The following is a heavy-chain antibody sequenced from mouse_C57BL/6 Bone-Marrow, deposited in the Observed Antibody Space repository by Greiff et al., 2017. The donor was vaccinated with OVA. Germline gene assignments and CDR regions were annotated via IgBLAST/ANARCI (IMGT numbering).Heavy chain of an antibody. D-gene: IGHD1-1*01. V-gene: IGHV1-81*01. CDR2: IYPRSGNT. Sequence: QVQLQQSGAELARPGASVKLSCKASGYTFTSYGISWVKQRTGQGLEWIGEIYPRSGNTYYNEKFKGKATLTADKSSSTAYMELRSLTSEASAVYFCARGGPNLYYYGSAWGYFDYWGQGTTLTVSS. J-gene: IGHJ2*01. CDR3: ARGGPNLYYYGSAWGYFDY. CDR1: GYTFTSYG.